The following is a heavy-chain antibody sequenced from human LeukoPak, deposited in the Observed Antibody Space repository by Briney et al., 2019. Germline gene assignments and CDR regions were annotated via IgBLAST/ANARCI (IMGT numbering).Heavy chain of an antibody. CDR3: GRVFICMSTSGYSGGGGFDY. D-gene: IGHD2-2*01. CDR2: TYYRSKWYN. Sequence: SQTLSLTCAISGDSVSSDSAAWNWIRQSPSRGLEWLGRTYYRSKWYNVYAVSVKSRITINPDTSKNQFSLQLNFAAPEHTAVYCCGRVFICMSTSGYSGGGGFDYWGQGTLVTVSS. J-gene: IGHJ4*02. V-gene: IGHV6-1*01. CDR1: GDSVSSDSAA.